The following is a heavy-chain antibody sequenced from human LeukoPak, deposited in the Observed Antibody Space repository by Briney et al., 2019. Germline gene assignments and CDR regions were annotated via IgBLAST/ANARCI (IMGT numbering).Heavy chain of an antibody. V-gene: IGHV3-53*01. CDR2: IYSGGSM. J-gene: IGHJ3*02. CDR3: ARHLHGFDI. CDR1: GVIVSSNY. Sequence: GGSLRLSCAASGVIVSSNYMNWVRQAPGRGLEWVSAIYSGGSMYYTDSVKGRFTISRDNSKNTVYLQMNSLRAEDTAVYYCARHLHGFDIWGQGTMVTVSS.